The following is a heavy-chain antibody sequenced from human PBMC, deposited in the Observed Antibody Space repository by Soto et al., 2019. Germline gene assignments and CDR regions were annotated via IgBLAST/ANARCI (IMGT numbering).Heavy chain of an antibody. CDR3: ARHPYYDFWSYNWFDP. J-gene: IGHJ5*02. Sequence: SETLSLTYTVSGGSISSSIYYWGWIRQPPGKGLEWIGSIYYSGSTYYNPSLKSRVTISVDTSKNQFSLKLSSVTAADTAVYYCARHPYYDFWSYNWFDPWGQGTLVTVSS. CDR1: GGSISSSIYY. CDR2: IYYSGST. V-gene: IGHV4-39*01. D-gene: IGHD3-3*01.